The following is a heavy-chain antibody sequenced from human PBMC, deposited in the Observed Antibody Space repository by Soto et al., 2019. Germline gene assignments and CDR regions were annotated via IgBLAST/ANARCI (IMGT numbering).Heavy chain of an antibody. D-gene: IGHD4-17*01. CDR2: ISGYNGNT. V-gene: IGHV1-18*01. CDR1: GYTFTTYG. CDR3: ARGDYGGGADH. Sequence: HVHLVQSGAEVKKPGASVQVTCKASGYTFTTYGISWVRQAPGQGLEWMGWISGYNGNTKYAQKFQGRVTMTTDTSTSTVYMELRCLRSDDTAVYYCARGDYGGGADHWGQGTLVTVSS. J-gene: IGHJ4*02.